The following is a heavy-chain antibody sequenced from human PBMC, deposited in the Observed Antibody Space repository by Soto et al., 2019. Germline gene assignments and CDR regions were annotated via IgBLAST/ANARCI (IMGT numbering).Heavy chain of an antibody. Sequence: SLRLSCAASGFTFSSYGMHWVRQAPGKGLEWVAVISYDGSNKYYADSVKGRFTISRDNSKNTLYLQMNSLRAEDTAVYYCAKGEVVVVAAVDYWGQGTLVTVSS. D-gene: IGHD2-15*01. CDR1: GFTFSSYG. J-gene: IGHJ4*02. CDR2: ISYDGSNK. CDR3: AKGEVVVVAAVDY. V-gene: IGHV3-30*18.